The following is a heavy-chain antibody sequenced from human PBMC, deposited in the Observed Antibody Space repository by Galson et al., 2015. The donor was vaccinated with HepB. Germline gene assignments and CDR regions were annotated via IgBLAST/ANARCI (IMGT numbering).Heavy chain of an antibody. CDR2: INTNTGNP. CDR1: EYVFNKYA. Sequence: SVKVSCKAPEYVFNKYAMNWVRQAPGQGLEWMGWINTNTGNPTYAQGFTGRFVFSLDTSVSTAYLQISSLKAEDTAVYYCARTYSGSYSRFDYWGQGTPVTVSS. V-gene: IGHV7-4-1*02. J-gene: IGHJ4*02. D-gene: IGHD1-26*01. CDR3: ARTYSGSYSRFDY.